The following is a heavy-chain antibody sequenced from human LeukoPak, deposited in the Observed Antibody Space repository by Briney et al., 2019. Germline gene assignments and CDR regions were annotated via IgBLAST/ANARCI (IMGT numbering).Heavy chain of an antibody. D-gene: IGHD3-10*01. CDR1: GYTFTDYY. J-gene: IGHJ3*02. CDR3: ARDSGSDAFDI. CDR2: FNPNSGGT. V-gene: IGHV1-2*02. Sequence: ASVKVSCKSSGYTFTDYYIHWVRQAPGQGLEWMGWFNPNSGGTNYAQKFQGRVSMTRDTSISTGYVDLSRLRSDDTAVYYCARDSGSDAFDIWGQGTMVTVSS.